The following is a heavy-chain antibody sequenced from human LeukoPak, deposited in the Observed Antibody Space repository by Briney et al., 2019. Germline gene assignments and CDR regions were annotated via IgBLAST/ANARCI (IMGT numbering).Heavy chain of an antibody. J-gene: IGHJ3*02. V-gene: IGHV4-4*07. CDR1: GGSISSYY. D-gene: IGHD3-3*01. Sequence: SETLSRTCTVSGGSISSYYWSWIRQPAGKGLEWIGRIYTSGSTNYNPSLKSRVTMSVDTSKNQFSLKLSSVTAADTAVYYCASTRFLEWLLPPSDTFDIWGQGTMVTVSS. CDR2: IYTSGST. CDR3: ASTRFLEWLLPPSDTFDI.